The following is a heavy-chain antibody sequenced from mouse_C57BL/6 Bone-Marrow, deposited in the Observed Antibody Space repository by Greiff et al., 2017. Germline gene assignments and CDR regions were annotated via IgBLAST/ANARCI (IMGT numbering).Heavy chain of an antibody. CDR3: ARSGKEYCYAMDY. CDR1: GYTFTNYW. Sequence: VQLQQSGAELVRPGTSVKMSCKASGYTFTNYWIGWAKQRPGHGLEWIGNIYPGGGYTNYNEKFKGKATLTADKSSSTAYMQFSSLTSEDSAIYYCARSGKEYCYAMDYWGQGTSVTVAS. V-gene: IGHV1-63*01. J-gene: IGHJ4*01. D-gene: IGHD2-1*01. CDR2: IYPGGGYT.